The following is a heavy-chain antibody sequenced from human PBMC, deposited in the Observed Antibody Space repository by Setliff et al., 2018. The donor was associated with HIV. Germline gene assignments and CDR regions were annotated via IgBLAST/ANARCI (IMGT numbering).Heavy chain of an antibody. D-gene: IGHD1-1*01. CDR3: ARFWEPQGHDAFDI. V-gene: IGHV1-69*05. J-gene: IGHJ3*02. CDR1: GGTFSSYA. CDR2: IIPIFGTA. Sequence: VASVKVSCKASGGTFSSYAISWVRQAPGQGLEWMGGIIPIFGTANYAQKFQGRVTITTDESTSTAYMELSSLRSEDTAVYYCARFWEPQGHDAFDIWGQGTMVTVSS.